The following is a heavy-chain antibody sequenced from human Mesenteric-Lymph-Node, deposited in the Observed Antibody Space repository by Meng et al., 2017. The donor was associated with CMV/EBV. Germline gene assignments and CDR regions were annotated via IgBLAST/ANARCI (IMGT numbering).Heavy chain of an antibody. CDR3: AREMDIVVVPAAPPGY. CDR1: GYTITDYF. V-gene: IGHV1-2*02. D-gene: IGHD2-2*03. Sequence: ASVKVSCKASGYTITDYFLNWVRQAPGQGLEWMGWIDPNSGVTTYAQSFRGRVTMTKDTSISTAYMHLGRLRSDDTAVYYCAREMDIVVVPAAPPGYWGQGTLVTVSS. J-gene: IGHJ4*02. CDR2: IDPNSGVT.